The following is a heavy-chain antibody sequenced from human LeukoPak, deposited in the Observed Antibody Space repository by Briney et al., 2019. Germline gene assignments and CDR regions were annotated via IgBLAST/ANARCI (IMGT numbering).Heavy chain of an antibody. CDR1: GYSISSGYY. V-gene: IGHV4-38-2*02. Sequence: SETLSLTCTVSGYSISSGYYWGWIRQPPGKGLEWIGSIYHSGSTYYNPSLKSRVTISVDTSKNQFSLKLSSVTAADTAVYYCARILGYCSSTSCYTLSNYESLYYYYYYMDVWGKGTTVTVSS. CDR2: IYHSGST. CDR3: ARILGYCSSTSCYTLSNYESLYYYYYYMDV. D-gene: IGHD2-2*02. J-gene: IGHJ6*03.